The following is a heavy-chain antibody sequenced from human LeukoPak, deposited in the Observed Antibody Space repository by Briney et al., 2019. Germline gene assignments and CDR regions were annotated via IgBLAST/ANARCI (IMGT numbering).Heavy chain of an antibody. Sequence: GGSLRLSCAASGFTFSDYWMHWVRQAPGKGMVWISRISHDGSNANYADSVRGRFTFSRDNAKNTLYLQMSSLRAEDTAVYYCAREGSTTSDAFDIWGQGTMVTVSS. V-gene: IGHV3-74*01. CDR3: AREGSTTSDAFDI. J-gene: IGHJ3*02. CDR1: GFTFSDYW. CDR2: ISHDGSNA. D-gene: IGHD6-13*01.